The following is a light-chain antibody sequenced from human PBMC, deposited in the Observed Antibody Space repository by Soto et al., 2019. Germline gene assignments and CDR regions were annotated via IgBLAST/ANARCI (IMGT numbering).Light chain of an antibody. CDR2: DAS. Sequence: EIVMTQSPATLSFSPVERATLSCRASQSVSSNLAWYQQKPGQAPSVLIYDASTRAAGIPARFSGSGSGTEFTLNISSLQSEDFAVYSCQQYNKWPWTFGQGTKVDIK. J-gene: IGKJ1*01. CDR1: QSVSSN. V-gene: IGKV3-15*01. CDR3: QQYNKWPWT.